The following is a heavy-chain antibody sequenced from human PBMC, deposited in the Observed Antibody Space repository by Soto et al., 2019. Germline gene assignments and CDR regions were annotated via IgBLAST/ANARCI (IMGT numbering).Heavy chain of an antibody. V-gene: IGHV3-23*01. CDR2: ISGSGGST. J-gene: IGHJ4*02. CDR1: GFTFSNAW. D-gene: IGHD2-15*01. Sequence: PGGSLRLSCAASGFTFSNAWINWVRQAPGKGLEWVAAISGSGGSTYYADSVKGRFTISRDNSKNTLYLQMNSLRAEDTAVYYCAKAPDSYWGQGTLVTVSS. CDR3: AKAPDSY.